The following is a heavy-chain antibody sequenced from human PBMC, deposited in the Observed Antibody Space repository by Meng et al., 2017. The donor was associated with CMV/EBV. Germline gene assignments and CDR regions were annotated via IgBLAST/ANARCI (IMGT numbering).Heavy chain of an antibody. CDR1: GFTFDDYG. V-gene: IGHV3-20*04. D-gene: IGHD3-3*01. Sequence: GGSLRLSCAASGFTFDDYGMSWVRQAPGKGLEWVSGINWNGGSTGYADSVKGRFTISRDNAKNSLYLQMNSLRAEDTAVYYCARDRGYYDFWSGYPPYFDYWGQGTLVTVSS. J-gene: IGHJ4*02. CDR3: ARDRGYYDFWSGYPPYFDY. CDR2: INWNGGST.